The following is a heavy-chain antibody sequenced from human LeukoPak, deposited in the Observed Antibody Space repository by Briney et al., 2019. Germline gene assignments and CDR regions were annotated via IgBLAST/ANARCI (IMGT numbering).Heavy chain of an antibody. J-gene: IGHJ5*01. CDR1: DYSITSGDY. V-gene: IGHV4-38-2*01. CDR2: IYNSVST. D-gene: IGHD5/OR15-5a*01. Sequence: SETLSLTCVVSDYSITSGDYWAWIRQPPGKGLEWIGSIYNSVSTSYSPSLKSRVTMSVDPPKNQFSLNLRSVTAADTAVYFCARNMSTEGWFDSWGRGTLVTVSS. CDR3: ARNMSTEGWFDS.